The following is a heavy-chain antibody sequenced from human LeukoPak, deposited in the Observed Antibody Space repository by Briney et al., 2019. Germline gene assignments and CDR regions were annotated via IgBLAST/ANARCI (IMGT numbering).Heavy chain of an antibody. D-gene: IGHD3-16*01. CDR2: ISWNSGSI. V-gene: IGHV3-9*03. J-gene: IGHJ3*02. CDR1: GFTFDDYA. CDR3: AKGVRGGIPHAFDI. Sequence: PGGSLRLSCAASGFTFDDYAMHWVRQAPGKGLEWVSGISWNSGSIGYADSVKGRFTISRDNAKNSLYLQMNSLRAEDMALYYCAKGVRGGIPHAFDIWGQGTMVTVSS.